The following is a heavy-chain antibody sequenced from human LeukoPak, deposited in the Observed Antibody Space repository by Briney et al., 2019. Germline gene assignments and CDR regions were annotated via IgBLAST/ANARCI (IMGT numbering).Heavy chain of an antibody. Sequence: ASVKVSCKASGYTFIGNYLHWVGQAPGQGLEWMGWMNPKSGGTNYLQEFQGRVTMTRDTSINTAYMELIRLKSDDTAVYYCARLRDSSSPGDFDFWGQGTLVTVSS. V-gene: IGHV1-2*02. CDR1: GYTFIGNY. CDR3: ARLRDSSSPGDFDF. D-gene: IGHD6-6*01. CDR2: MNPKSGGT. J-gene: IGHJ4*02.